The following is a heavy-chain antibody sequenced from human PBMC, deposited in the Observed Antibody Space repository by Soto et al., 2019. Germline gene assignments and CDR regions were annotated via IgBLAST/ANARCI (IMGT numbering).Heavy chain of an antibody. CDR1: GFTFGDFA. CDR3: TRALFFCSGGTCYLYHFDN. CDR2: IRSKSYSGTT. V-gene: IGHV3-49*03. D-gene: IGHD2-15*01. Sequence: GGSLRLSCTASGFTFGDFAMNWFRQAPGKGLEWVGFIRSKSYSGTTEYAASVKGRFTISRDDSKSIAYLQMNSLKTEDTAVYYFTRALFFCSGGTCYLYHFDNWWQGT. J-gene: IGHJ4*02.